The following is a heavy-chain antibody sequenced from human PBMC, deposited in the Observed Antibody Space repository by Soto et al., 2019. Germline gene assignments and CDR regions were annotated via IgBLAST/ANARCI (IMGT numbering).Heavy chain of an antibody. D-gene: IGHD6-19*01. V-gene: IGHV1-69*02. J-gene: IGHJ4*02. CDR1: GGTFSSYT. CDR2: IIPALDIE. Sequence: QGLLVQPGAEVKKPGSSVKVSCKASGGTFSSYTLTWLRQAPGQGPEWMGRIIPALDIEDYAQKFQGRVTITADTSTSTAYMELRSLRSDDTAVYYCAAVAGTSAFVGYFEYWGQGTLVTVAS. CDR3: AAVAGTSAFVGYFEY.